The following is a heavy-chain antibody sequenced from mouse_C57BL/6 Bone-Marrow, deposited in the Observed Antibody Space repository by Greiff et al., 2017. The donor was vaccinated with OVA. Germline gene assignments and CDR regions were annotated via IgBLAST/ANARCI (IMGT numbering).Heavy chain of an antibody. CDR1: GYAFSSYW. CDR3: ARSTRGYYARDY. Sequence: VQLQESGAELVKPGASVKISCKASGYAFSSYWMNWVKQRPGKGLEWIGQIYPGDGDTNYNGKFKGKATLTADKSSSTAYMQLSSLTSEDSAVYFCARSTRGYYARDYWGQGPSVTVSS. CDR2: IYPGDGDT. V-gene: IGHV1-80*01. J-gene: IGHJ4*01.